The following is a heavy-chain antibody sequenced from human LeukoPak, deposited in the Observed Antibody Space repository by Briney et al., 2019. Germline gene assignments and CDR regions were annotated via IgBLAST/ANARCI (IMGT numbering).Heavy chain of an antibody. Sequence: PGGSPRLSCVASGITVSSNHMSWVRQVPGKGLEWVSTIHISTYTYYADSVKGRVTISRDNSENTLYLQMNSLRAEDTAVYYCVTDPPHGDYWGQGTQVTVSS. J-gene: IGHJ4*02. CDR1: GITVSSNH. CDR3: VTDPPHGDY. V-gene: IGHV3-66*01. CDR2: IHISTYT.